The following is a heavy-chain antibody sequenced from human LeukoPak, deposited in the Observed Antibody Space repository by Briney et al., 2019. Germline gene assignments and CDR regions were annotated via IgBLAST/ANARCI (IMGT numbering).Heavy chain of an antibody. CDR1: GFTFSNSI. D-gene: IGHD3-3*01. CDR3: AKDRATYYDFWSGLYYYYYYGMDV. V-gene: IGHV3-23*01. Sequence: PGGSLRLSCVGSGFTFSNSILSWVRQAPGKGLEWLSTFSGNDGYTYYADSVRGRFTISRDNSKNTVYLQMNSLRAEDTADYYCAKDRATYYDFWSGLYYYYYYGMDVWGQGTTVTDSS. J-gene: IGHJ6*02. CDR2: FSGNDGYT.